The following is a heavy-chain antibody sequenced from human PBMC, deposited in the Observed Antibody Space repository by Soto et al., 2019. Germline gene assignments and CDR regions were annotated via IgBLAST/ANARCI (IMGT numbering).Heavy chain of an antibody. Sequence: SETLSLTCTVSGGSISSGDYYWSWIRQPPGKGLEWIGYIYYSGSTYYNPSLKSRVTISVDTSKNQFSLKLSSVTAADTAVYYCARGRYYYDSSGYLKYYFDYWGQGTLVTVSS. CDR3: ARGRYYYDSSGYLKYYFDY. CDR2: IYYSGST. V-gene: IGHV4-30-4*01. J-gene: IGHJ4*02. CDR1: GGSISSGDYY. D-gene: IGHD3-22*01.